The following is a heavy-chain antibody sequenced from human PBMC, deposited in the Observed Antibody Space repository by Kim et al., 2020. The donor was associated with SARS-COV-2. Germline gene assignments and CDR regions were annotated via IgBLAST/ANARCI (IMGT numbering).Heavy chain of an antibody. V-gene: IGHV1-3*01. J-gene: IGHJ4*02. CDR2: GNT. Sequence: GNTKYSQKFQGGVTITRDTSASTAYMELSSLRSEDTAVYYCASTWGGYGYWGQGTLVTVSS. D-gene: IGHD3-16*01. CDR3: ASTWGGYGY.